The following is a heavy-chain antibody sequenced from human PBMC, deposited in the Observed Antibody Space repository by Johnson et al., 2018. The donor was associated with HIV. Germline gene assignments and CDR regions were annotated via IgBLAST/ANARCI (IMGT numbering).Heavy chain of an antibody. CDR2: ITWNGGST. J-gene: IGHJ3*02. CDR3: ARSVGYYDSSAYYYVDAFDI. Sequence: EVQLVESGGGVVRPGGSLRLSCAASGFTFDDYGMSWVRQGPGKGLEWVSGITWNGGSTGYVDSLQGRFTLSRDHAKNSLYLQMNSLRAEDTALYYCARSVGYYDSSAYYYVDAFDIWGQGTMVTVSS. D-gene: IGHD3-22*01. V-gene: IGHV3-20*04. CDR1: GFTFDDYG.